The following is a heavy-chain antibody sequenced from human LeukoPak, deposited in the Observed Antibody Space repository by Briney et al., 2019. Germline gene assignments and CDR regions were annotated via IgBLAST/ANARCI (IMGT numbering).Heavy chain of an antibody. CDR3: TTDLGLTMIRGVIVY. J-gene: IGHJ4*02. Sequence: GGSLRLSCAASGFTFTNAWMTWVRQAPGQGLHWVGRIKSKGDGETTDYAAPVKGRFSMSRDDSKATMYLQMYSLEAEDTAVYYCTTDLGLTMIRGVIVYWGQGALVTVSS. D-gene: IGHD3-10*01. V-gene: IGHV3-15*01. CDR1: GFTFTNAW. CDR2: IKSKGDGETT.